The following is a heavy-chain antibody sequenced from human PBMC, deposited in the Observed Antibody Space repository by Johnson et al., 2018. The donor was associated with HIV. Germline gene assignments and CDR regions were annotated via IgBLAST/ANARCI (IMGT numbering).Heavy chain of an antibody. CDR3: ARADSSSSPWMGLDI. D-gene: IGHD6-13*01. J-gene: IGHJ3*02. CDR1: GFTVGSNY. CDR2: IYSGGST. Sequence: VESGGGLVQPGGSLRLSCAASGFTVGSNYMNWVRQAPGKGLEWVSVIYSGGSTYYADSVKGRFTISRDNSKNTRYLQMNSLRAEDTAVYYCARADSSSSPWMGLDIWGQGTMVTVSS. V-gene: IGHV3-66*01.